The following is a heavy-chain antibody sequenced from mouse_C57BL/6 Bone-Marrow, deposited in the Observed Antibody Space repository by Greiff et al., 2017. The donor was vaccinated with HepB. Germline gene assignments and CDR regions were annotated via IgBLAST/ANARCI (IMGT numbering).Heavy chain of an antibody. V-gene: IGHV1-64*01. CDR1: GYTFTSYW. CDR2: IHPNSGST. J-gene: IGHJ3*01. Sequence: VQLQQPGAELVKPGASVKLSCKASGYTFTSYWMHWVKQRPGQGLEWIGMIHPNSGSTNYNEKFKSKATLTVDKSSSTAYMQLSSLTSEDSAVYYCARKEEELFFAYWGQGTLVTVSA. CDR3: ARKEEELFFAY.